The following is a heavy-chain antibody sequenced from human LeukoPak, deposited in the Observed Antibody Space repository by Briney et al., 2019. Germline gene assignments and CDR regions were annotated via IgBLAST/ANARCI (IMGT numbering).Heavy chain of an antibody. CDR2: ISYDGSNK. Sequence: GGSLRLSCAASGFTFSSYAMHWVRQAPGKGLEWVAVISYDGSNKYYADSVKGRFTISRDNSKNTLYLQMNSLRAEDMALYYCAKDFGSGYYNDAFDIWGQGTMVTVSS. J-gene: IGHJ3*02. CDR3: AKDFGSGYYNDAFDI. D-gene: IGHD3-3*01. V-gene: IGHV3-30-3*01. CDR1: GFTFSSYA.